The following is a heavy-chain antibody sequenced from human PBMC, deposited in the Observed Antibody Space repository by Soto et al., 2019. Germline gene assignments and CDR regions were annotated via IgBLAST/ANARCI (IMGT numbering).Heavy chain of an antibody. CDR3: ASGGRSSTIMYGMDV. CDR1: GDSVSSNSAA. V-gene: IGHV6-1*01. Sequence: SQTLSLTCAISGDSVSSNSAAWNWIRQSPSRGLEWLGRTYYGSKWYSDYAVSVKSRITINPDTSKNQFSLQLNSVTPEDTAVYYCASGGRSSTIMYGMDVWGQGTTVTVSS. J-gene: IGHJ6*02. CDR2: TYYGSKWYS. D-gene: IGHD2-2*01.